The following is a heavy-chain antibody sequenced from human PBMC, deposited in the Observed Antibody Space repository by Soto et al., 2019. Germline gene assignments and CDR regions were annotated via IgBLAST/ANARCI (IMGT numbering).Heavy chain of an antibody. CDR3: ARRVPHYFDY. CDR1: GFTFSSYW. V-gene: IGHV3-7*05. D-gene: IGHD2-2*01. Sequence: GGSLRLSCAASGFTFSSYWMSWVRQAPGKGLEWVANINQDGSDIYYVDSVMGRFTISRDNAKNSLYLQINSLRAEDTAVYYCARRVPHYFDYWGQGTLVTVSS. J-gene: IGHJ4*02. CDR2: INQDGSDI.